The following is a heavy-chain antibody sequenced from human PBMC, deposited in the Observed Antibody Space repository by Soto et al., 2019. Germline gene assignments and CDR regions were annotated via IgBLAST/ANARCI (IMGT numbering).Heavy chain of an antibody. CDR1: GGSISSYY. D-gene: IGHD2-15*01. V-gene: IGHV4-59*08. CDR3: ASRYGGTLDY. Sequence: QVQLQESGPGLVKPSETLSLTCTVSGGSISSYYWSWIRQPPGKGLEWIGYSYYSGSPNYNPSLKRRVTVAGDTPKTRVSLQLSSVTATDTAVYYCASRYGGTLDYWGQGALGTVSS. J-gene: IGHJ4*02. CDR2: SYYSGSP.